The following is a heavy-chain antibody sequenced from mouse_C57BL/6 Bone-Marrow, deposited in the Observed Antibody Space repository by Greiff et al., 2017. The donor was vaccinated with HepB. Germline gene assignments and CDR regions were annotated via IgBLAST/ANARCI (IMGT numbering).Heavy chain of an antibody. V-gene: IGHV1-69*01. Sequence: VQLQQSGAELVMPGASVKLSCKASGYTFTSYWMHWVKQRPGQGLEWIGEIDPSDSYTNYNQKFKGKSTLTVDKSSSTAYMQLSSLTSEDSAVYYCARERGLSWFAYWGQGTLVTVSA. D-gene: IGHD2-4*01. CDR2: IDPSDSYT. J-gene: IGHJ3*01. CDR3: ARERGLSWFAY. CDR1: GYTFTSYW.